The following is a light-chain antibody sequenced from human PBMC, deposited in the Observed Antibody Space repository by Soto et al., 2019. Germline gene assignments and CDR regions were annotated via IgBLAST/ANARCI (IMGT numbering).Light chain of an antibody. CDR1: QSVTIY. CDR2: SAS. Sequence: EIVLTQSPGTLSLSPGERATLSCRASQSVTIYLAWYQQKPGQAPRLLIYSASTRATGIPARFSGSRSGTDFTLTISDLEPADFGLYYCQQRLNWPPGFGQGTKVDIK. J-gene: IGKJ1*01. V-gene: IGKV3-11*01. CDR3: QQRLNWPPG.